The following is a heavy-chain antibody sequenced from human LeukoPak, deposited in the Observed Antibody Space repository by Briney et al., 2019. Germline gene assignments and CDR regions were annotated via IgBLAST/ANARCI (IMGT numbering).Heavy chain of an antibody. CDR3: ARETELGIAAAGTAFDY. V-gene: IGHV1-18*01. J-gene: IGHJ4*02. Sequence: GASVKVSCKASGYTFTSYGISWVRQAPGQGLEWMGWISAYNGNTNYAQKLQGRVTMTTDTSTSTAYMELRSLRSEDTAVYYCARETELGIAAAGTAFDYWGQGTLVTVSS. D-gene: IGHD6-13*01. CDR2: ISAYNGNT. CDR1: GYTFTSYG.